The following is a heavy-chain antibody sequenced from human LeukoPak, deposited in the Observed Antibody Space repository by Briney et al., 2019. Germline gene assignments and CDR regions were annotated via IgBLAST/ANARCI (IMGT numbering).Heavy chain of an antibody. J-gene: IGHJ4*02. CDR2: IYSGGST. CDR1: GFTVSSNY. D-gene: IGHD3-22*01. CDR3: ARDLYYYDSSGYVDY. Sequence: GGSLRLSCAAPGFTVSSNYMSWVRQAPGKGLEWVSVIYSGGSTYYADSVKGRFTISRDNSKNTLYLQMNSLRAEDTAVYYCARDLYYYDSSGYVDYWGQGTLVTVSS. V-gene: IGHV3-66*01.